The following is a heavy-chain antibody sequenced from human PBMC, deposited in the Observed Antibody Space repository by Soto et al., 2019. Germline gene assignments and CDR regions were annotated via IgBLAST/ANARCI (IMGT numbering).Heavy chain of an antibody. CDR3: ARAEMTTVTTLIDY. J-gene: IGHJ4*02. CDR2: ISYDGSNK. V-gene: IGHV3-30-3*01. CDR1: GFTFSSYA. Sequence: QVQLVESGGGVVQPGRSLRLSCAASGFTFSSYAMHWVRQAPGKGLEWVAVISYDGSNKYYADSVKGRFTISRDNSKNTLYLKMNSLRAEDTAVYYCARAEMTTVTTLIDYWGQGTLVTVSS. D-gene: IGHD4-4*01.